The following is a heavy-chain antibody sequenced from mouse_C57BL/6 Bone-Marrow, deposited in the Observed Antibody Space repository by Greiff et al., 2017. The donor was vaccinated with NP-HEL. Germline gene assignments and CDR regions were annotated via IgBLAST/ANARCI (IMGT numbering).Heavy chain of an antibody. D-gene: IGHD2-1*01. CDR3: SGIYYGNYFDY. V-gene: IGHV6-3*01. Sequence: EVQLVESGGGLVQPGGSMKLSCVASGFTFSNYWMNWVRQSPEKGLEWFAQIRLKSDNYATHYAASVKGRFTISRHDSKRSVYLQMNHVRAEDTGIYYCSGIYYGNYFDYWGQGTTLTVSS. CDR1: GFTFSNYW. CDR2: IRLKSDNYAT. J-gene: IGHJ2*01.